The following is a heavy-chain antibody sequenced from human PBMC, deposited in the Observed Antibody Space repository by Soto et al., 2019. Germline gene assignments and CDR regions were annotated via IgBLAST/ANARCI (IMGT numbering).Heavy chain of an antibody. Sequence: QVQLVQSGAEVKNRGSSVKVSCKASGDTFSRSTIGWVRQAPGQRLEWMGRIIPVLGVENHAQNFQGRVTLTADKSTSTAYLELSSLKSEDTAIYYCASSTAGVYVFHVWGQGTLVTVSS. J-gene: IGHJ4*02. CDR3: ASSTAGVYVFHV. D-gene: IGHD2-8*01. V-gene: IGHV1-69*02. CDR2: IIPVLGVE. CDR1: GDTFSRST.